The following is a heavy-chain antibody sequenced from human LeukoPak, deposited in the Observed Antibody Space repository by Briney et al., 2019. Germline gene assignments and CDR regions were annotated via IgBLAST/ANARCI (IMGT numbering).Heavy chain of an antibody. CDR3: VASGPPWPANWFDP. D-gene: IGHD6-13*01. CDR2: IHHNGNT. CDR1: GGSISSYY. Sequence: SETLSLTCTVSGGSISSYYWSWIRRPPGKGLEWIGYIHHNGNTRYNPSLKSRVTMSIDTSKYQFSLKVNFVTAADTAVYYCVASGPPWPANWFDPWGQGTLVTVSS. V-gene: IGHV4-59*03. J-gene: IGHJ5*02.